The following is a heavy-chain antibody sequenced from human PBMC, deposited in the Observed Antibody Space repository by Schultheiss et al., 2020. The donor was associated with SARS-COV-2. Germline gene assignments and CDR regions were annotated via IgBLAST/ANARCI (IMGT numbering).Heavy chain of an antibody. D-gene: IGHD2-2*01. CDR3: ARDRAPAIGYCSSTSCPGDAFDI. V-gene: IGHV4-59*12. CDR1: GGSISSYY. CDR2: IYYSGST. J-gene: IGHJ3*02. Sequence: SETLSLTCTVSGGSISSYYWSWIRQPPGKGLEWIGYIYYSGSTNYNPSLKSRVTMSVDTSKNQFSLKLSSVTAADTAVYYCARDRAPAIGYCSSTSCPGDAFDIWGQGTMVTVSS.